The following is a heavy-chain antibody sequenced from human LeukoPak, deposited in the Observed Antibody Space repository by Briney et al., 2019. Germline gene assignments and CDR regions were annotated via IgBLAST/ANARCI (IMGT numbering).Heavy chain of an antibody. CDR2: ISSSSDTI. Sequence: GGSLRLSCAASGFTLITYSMNWVRQAPGKGLEWVSYISSSSDTIYYADSVKGRFTISRDNAKNSLYLQMNSLRAEDTAVYYCARGYSGYGQPFDYWGQGTLVTVSS. V-gene: IGHV3-48*01. J-gene: IGHJ4*02. CDR3: ARGYSGYGQPFDY. CDR1: GFTLITYS. D-gene: IGHD5-12*01.